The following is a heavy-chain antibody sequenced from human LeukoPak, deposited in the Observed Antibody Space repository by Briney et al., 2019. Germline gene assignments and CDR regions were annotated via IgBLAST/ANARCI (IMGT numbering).Heavy chain of an antibody. V-gene: IGHV3-66*01. CDR1: GFTVSSTY. J-gene: IGHJ6*03. CDR3: ATDRTGQQLISRKHSYYMDV. D-gene: IGHD4-11*01. Sequence: GGSLRLSCAASGFTVSSTYMTWVRQAPGKGLEWVSIIYIDGTTYYADSVKGRFTISRDNAKNTVYLQMNSLRAEDTAVYYCATDRTGQQLISRKHSYYMDVWGKGTTVTISS. CDR2: IYIDGTT.